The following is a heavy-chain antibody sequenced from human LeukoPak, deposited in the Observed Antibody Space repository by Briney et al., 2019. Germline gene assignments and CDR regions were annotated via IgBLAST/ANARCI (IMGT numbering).Heavy chain of an antibody. D-gene: IGHD4-17*01. J-gene: IGHJ6*03. V-gene: IGHV3-23*01. CDR2: ISSSGGST. CDR1: GFTFSSYA. Sequence: PGGSLRLSCAASGFTFSSYAMSWVRQAPGEGLEWVSAISSSGGSTFYADSVKGRFTTSRDNSKSTLYLQMNSLRAEDTAVYYCARELDYGDYPSSDYMDVWGKGTTVTVSS. CDR3: ARELDYGDYPSSDYMDV.